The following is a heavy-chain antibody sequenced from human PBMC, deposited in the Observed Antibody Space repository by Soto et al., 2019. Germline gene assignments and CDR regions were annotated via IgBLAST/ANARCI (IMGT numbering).Heavy chain of an antibody. V-gene: IGHV4-38-2*01. CDR2: IYHSGTT. CDR3: ARTSSVGYYPY. Sequence: PSETLSLTYAVSGDSISSRYYWAGIRQPPGKGLEWIGSIYHSGTTYYNPSLKSRVTISVDPSKNQFSLKLSSVTAADSAVYYGARTSSVGYYPYLGQGTLVTVAS. J-gene: IGHJ4*02. D-gene: IGHD3-3*01. CDR1: GDSISSRYY.